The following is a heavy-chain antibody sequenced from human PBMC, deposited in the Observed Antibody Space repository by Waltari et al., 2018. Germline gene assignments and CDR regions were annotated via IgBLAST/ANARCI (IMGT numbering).Heavy chain of an antibody. CDR1: GYTFTSYA. CDR3: ARALGGVGATSFDY. V-gene: IGHV1-3*01. J-gene: IGHJ4*02. Sequence: QVQLVQSGAEVKKPGASVKVSCKASGYTFTSYAMHWVRPAPGQRLEWMGWINAGNCKAKYSQKCQGRVTITRDTSASTAYMELSSLRSEDTAVYYCARALGGVGATSFDYWGQGTLVTVSS. D-gene: IGHD1-26*01. CDR2: INAGNCKA.